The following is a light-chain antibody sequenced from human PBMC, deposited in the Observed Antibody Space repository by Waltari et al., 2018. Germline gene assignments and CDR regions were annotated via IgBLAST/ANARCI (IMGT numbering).Light chain of an antibody. CDR1: QSVRTY. V-gene: IGKV3-11*01. J-gene: IGKJ4*01. Sequence: EKVSTPSPATMSLFPGERATLSCRASQSVRTYLAWYQHRPGQTPRLLIYDASNRATDVPARFSGSGSGTDFTLTISSLQPEDFAVYYCQERSNWPGGAFGGGTKVEIK. CDR2: DAS. CDR3: QERSNWPGGA.